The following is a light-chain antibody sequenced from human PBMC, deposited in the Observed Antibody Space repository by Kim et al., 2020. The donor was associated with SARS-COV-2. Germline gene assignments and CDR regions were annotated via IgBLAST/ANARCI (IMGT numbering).Light chain of an antibody. J-gene: IGLJ1*01. Sequence: GQRVTISSAGSSSNIGSNTVNWYQQLPGTAPKLLIYSKNQRPSGVPDRFSGSKSGTSASLAISGLQSEDEADYYCAAWDDSLNGRVFGTGTKVTVL. CDR2: SKN. CDR1: SSNIGSNT. V-gene: IGLV1-44*01. CDR3: AAWDDSLNGRV.